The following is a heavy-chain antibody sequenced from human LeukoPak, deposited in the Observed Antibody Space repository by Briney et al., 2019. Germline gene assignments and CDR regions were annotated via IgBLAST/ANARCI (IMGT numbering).Heavy chain of an antibody. J-gene: IGHJ4*02. CDR2: INWNGGST. CDR3: AREFGVVIPYYFDY. D-gene: IGHD3-3*01. Sequence: GGSLRLSCAASGFTFDDYGMSWVRQAPGKGLEWVSGINWNGGSTGYADSVKGRFTISRDNAKNSLYLQMNSLRAEDTAVYYCAREFGVVIPYYFDYWGQGTLVTVSS. V-gene: IGHV3-20*04. CDR1: GFTFDDYG.